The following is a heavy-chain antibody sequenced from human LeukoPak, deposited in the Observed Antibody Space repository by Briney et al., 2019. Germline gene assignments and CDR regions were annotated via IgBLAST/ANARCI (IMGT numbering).Heavy chain of an antibody. J-gene: IGHJ4*02. V-gene: IGHV3-30*18. CDR3: AKDAGYYDSSGYYYYFDY. CDR2: ISYDGSNK. Sequence: GGSLRLSCAASGFTFSTFAMIWVRQPPGKGLEWVAVISYDGSNKYYADSVKGRCTISRDNSKNTLYLQMNSLRAEDTAVYYCAKDAGYYDSSGYYYYFDYWGQGTLVTVSS. D-gene: IGHD3-22*01. CDR1: GFTFSTFA.